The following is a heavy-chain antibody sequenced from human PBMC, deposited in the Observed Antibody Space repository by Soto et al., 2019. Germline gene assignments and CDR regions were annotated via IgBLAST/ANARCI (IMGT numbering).Heavy chain of an antibody. J-gene: IGHJ2*01. V-gene: IGHV3-66*01. CDR1: GLTVSSYY. CDR3: ARDLSQYWYFDL. CDR2: IDSSGIT. Sequence: EVQLVESGGGLVQPGGSLRLSCVASGLTVSSYYMSWVRQAPGKGLEWVSLIDSSGITYYADSVKGRFVISRDDSKNTLYLQMDNLGAEDTAVYYCARDLSQYWYFDLWGRGTLVIVSS.